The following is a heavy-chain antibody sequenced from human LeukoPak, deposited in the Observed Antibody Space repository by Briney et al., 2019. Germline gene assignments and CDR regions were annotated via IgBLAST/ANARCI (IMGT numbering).Heavy chain of an antibody. Sequence: PGGSRRLSCAASGFIFSSYWMSWVRQAPGKGLEWVANINEDGSGKYYVDSVKGRLTISRDNAKNSVYLQMSNLRAEDTAVYFCARGGGLDVWGQGATVTVSS. CDR3: ARGGGLDV. V-gene: IGHV3-7*03. D-gene: IGHD3-16*01. CDR1: GFIFSSYW. J-gene: IGHJ6*02. CDR2: INEDGSGK.